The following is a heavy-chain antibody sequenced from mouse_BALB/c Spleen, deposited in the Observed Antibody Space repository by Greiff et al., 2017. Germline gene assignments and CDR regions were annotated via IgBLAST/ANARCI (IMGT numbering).Heavy chain of an antibody. CDR1: GYSITSDYA. D-gene: IGHD4-1*01. Sequence: EVQLQESGPGLVKPSQSLSLTCTVTGYSITSDYAWNWIRQFPGNKLEWMGYISYSGSTSYNPSLKSRISITRDTSKNQFFLQLNSVTTEDTATYYCASTTGTSYAMDYWGQGTSVTVSS. V-gene: IGHV3-2*02. J-gene: IGHJ4*01. CDR2: ISYSGST. CDR3: ASTTGTSYAMDY.